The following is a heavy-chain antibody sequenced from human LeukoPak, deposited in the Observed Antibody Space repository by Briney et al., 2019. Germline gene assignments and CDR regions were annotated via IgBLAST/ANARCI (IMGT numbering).Heavy chain of an antibody. CDR2: ISGGGGST. CDR3: AKDGVSFNKRWDWFDT. CDR1: GFTVSDNY. D-gene: IGHD2/OR15-2a*01. Sequence: GGSLRLSCAASGFTVSDNYMSWVRQAPGQGLEWVSAISGGGGSTYYADSVKGRFTISRDNSKNTLYLQMNSLRAEDTALYYCAKDGVSFNKRWDWFDTWGQGTLLTVSS. J-gene: IGHJ5*02. V-gene: IGHV3-23*01.